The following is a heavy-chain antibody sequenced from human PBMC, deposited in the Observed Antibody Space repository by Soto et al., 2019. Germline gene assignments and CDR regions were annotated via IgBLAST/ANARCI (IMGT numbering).Heavy chain of an antibody. CDR1: GFTFRNYW. V-gene: IGHV3-7*01. D-gene: IGHD1-1*01. CDR2: IKPDGSEK. CDR3: AGLQGSTTIYDY. Sequence: GGSLRLSCAASGFTFRNYWMSWVRQAPGKGLEWVASIKPDGSEKYYVDSGKGRFTISRDNAKNSLYIQMNSLGDEDTAVYYCAGLQGSTTIYDYWGQGTLVTVSS. J-gene: IGHJ4*02.